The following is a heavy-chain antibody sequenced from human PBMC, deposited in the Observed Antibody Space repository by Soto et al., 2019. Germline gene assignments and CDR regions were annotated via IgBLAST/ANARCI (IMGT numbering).Heavy chain of an antibody. CDR3: ASSEVAGRFDY. Sequence: ASVKVSCKASGYTFTSYGISWVRQAPGQGLEWMGWISAYNGNTNYAQKLQGRVTMTTDTSTSTAYMELSSLRSEDTAVYYWASSEVAGRFDYWGQGTLVTVSS. CDR1: GYTFTSYG. J-gene: IGHJ4*02. D-gene: IGHD6-19*01. V-gene: IGHV1-18*04. CDR2: ISAYNGNT.